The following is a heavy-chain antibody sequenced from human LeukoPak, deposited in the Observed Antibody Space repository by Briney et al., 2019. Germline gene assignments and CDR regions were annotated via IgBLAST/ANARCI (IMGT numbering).Heavy chain of an antibody. CDR2: IYYSGST. Sequence: ETLSLTCAVSGGSISSYYWSWIRQPPGKGLEWIGYIYYSGSTNYNPSLKSRVTISVDTSKNQFSLKLSSVTAADTAVYYCARDSSRPSGMDVWGQGTTVTVSS. CDR3: ARDSSRPSGMDV. J-gene: IGHJ6*02. V-gene: IGHV4-59*12. D-gene: IGHD6-13*01. CDR1: GGSISSYY.